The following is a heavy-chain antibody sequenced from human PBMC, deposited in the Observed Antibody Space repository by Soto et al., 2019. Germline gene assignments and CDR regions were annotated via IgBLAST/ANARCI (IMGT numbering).Heavy chain of an antibody. D-gene: IGHD1-7*01. Sequence: ILSLTCTVSGGSISSGVYYWSWIRQHPGKGLEWIGYIYYSGSTYYNPSLKSRVTISVDTSKNQFSLKLSSVTAADTAVYYCARGTTPLELRFDPWGQGTLVTVSS. V-gene: IGHV4-31*03. CDR2: IYYSGST. CDR3: ARGTTPLELRFDP. J-gene: IGHJ5*02. CDR1: GGSISSGVYY.